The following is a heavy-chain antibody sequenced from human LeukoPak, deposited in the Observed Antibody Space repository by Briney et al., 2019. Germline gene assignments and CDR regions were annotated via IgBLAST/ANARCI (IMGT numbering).Heavy chain of an antibody. CDR1: GFTFSNYN. Sequence: GGSLRLSCAASGFTFSNYNMNWVRQAPGRGLEWVSSISSSSSFIYYADSVKGRFTISRDNAKNSLYLQMNSLRAEDTAVYYCARDSGIYSGSYYYFNYWGQGTLVTVSS. J-gene: IGHJ4*02. V-gene: IGHV3-21*01. CDR2: ISSSSSFI. D-gene: IGHD1-26*01. CDR3: ARDSGIYSGSYYYFNY.